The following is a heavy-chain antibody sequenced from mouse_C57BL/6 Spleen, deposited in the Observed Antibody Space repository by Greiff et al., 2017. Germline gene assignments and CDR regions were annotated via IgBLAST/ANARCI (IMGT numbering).Heavy chain of an antibody. CDR3: ARHDYDGVDY. CDR2: ISSGSSTI. V-gene: IGHV5-17*01. D-gene: IGHD2-4*01. CDR1: GFTFSDYG. J-gene: IGHJ2*01. Sequence: EVKLVESGGGLVKPGGSLKLSCAASGFTFSDYGMHWVRQAPEKGLEWVAYISSGSSTIYYADTVKGRFTISRDNAKNTLFLQMTSLRSEDTAMYYCARHDYDGVDYWGQGTTLTVSS.